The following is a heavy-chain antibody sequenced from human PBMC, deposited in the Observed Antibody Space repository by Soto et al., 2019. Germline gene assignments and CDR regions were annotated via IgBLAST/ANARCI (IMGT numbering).Heavy chain of an antibody. CDR3: ARGVYYDSTGWNAFEI. D-gene: IGHD3-22*01. Sequence: EVQLVESGGGLLQPGGSLRLSCAASGFTFSTYWMHWVRQAPGKGLVWVSRINSDGSSTTYADSVKGRFTISRDNAKNTRYLQMNSRRAEETSVYYCARGVYYDSTGWNAFEIWGQGAMVTVSS. V-gene: IGHV3-74*01. CDR1: GFTFSTYW. J-gene: IGHJ3*02. CDR2: INSDGSST.